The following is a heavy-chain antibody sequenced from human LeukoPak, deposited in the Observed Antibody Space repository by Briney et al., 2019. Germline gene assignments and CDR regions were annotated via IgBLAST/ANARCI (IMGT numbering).Heavy chain of an antibody. CDR3: VRGAGGPRNYVLDY. D-gene: IGHD3-10*02. V-gene: IGHV3-74*01. CDR2: LNSDGTTI. Sequence: GGSLRLSCVASGFTFSGYWMHWVRQAPGMGRVWVSRLNSDGTTINYADSVKGRFTLSRDNAKNTLYLQMSGLRDDDTALYFCVRGAGGPRNYVLDYWGQGALVSVSS. J-gene: IGHJ4*02. CDR1: GFTFSGYW.